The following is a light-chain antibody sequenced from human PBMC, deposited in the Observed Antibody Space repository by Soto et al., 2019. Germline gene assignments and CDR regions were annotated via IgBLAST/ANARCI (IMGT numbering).Light chain of an antibody. CDR3: QQYGSYPLT. CDR2: ETS. J-gene: IGKJ4*01. Sequence: EVVLTQSPGALSLSPGERATLSCRASHSVDSSYFAWYQQRPGQAPRLLIYETSSRATGIPDRFSGSGSGTDFTLTVSRLEPEYCAVYFCQQYGSYPLTFGGGTKGEI. V-gene: IGKV3-20*01. CDR1: HSVDSSY.